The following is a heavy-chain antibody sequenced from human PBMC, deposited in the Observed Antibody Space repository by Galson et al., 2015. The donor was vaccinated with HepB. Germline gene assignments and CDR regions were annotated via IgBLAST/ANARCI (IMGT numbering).Heavy chain of an antibody. Sequence: SLRLSCAASGFTVSSNYMSWVRQAPGKGLEWVSVIYSGGSTYYADSVEGRFTISRDNSKNTLYLQMNSLRAEDTAVYYCARGAVGVIIGPDAFDIWGQGTMVTVSS. CDR2: IYSGGST. CDR1: GFTVSSNY. CDR3: ARGAVGVIIGPDAFDI. J-gene: IGHJ3*02. D-gene: IGHD3-10*01. V-gene: IGHV3-53*01.